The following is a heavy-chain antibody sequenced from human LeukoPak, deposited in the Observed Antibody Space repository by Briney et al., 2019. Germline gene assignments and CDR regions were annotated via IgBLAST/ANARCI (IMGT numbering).Heavy chain of an antibody. D-gene: IGHD3-10*01. V-gene: IGHV1-2*02. CDR3: ARVYGSGFNWFDP. CDR1: GYTFTGYY. CDR2: INPNSGGT. Sequence: ASVKVSCKASGYTFTGYYMHWVRQAPGQGLEWMRWINPNSGGTNYAQKFQRRVTMTRDTSISTAYMELSRLRSDDTAVYYCARVYGSGFNWFDPWGQGTLVTVSS. J-gene: IGHJ5*02.